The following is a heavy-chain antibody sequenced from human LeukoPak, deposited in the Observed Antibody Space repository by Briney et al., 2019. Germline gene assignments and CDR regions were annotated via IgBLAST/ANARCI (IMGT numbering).Heavy chain of an antibody. CDR2: IYYSGST. D-gene: IGHD2-15*01. J-gene: IGHJ4*02. CDR3: AREDCSGGTCEFDY. CDR1: GGSISNYY. V-gene: IGHV4-59*01. Sequence: SETLSLTCTVSGGSISNYYWSWIQQPPGKGLEWIGYIYYSGSTNYNPSLKSRVTISVDTSKNQLSLNLSSVTAADTAVYYCAREDCSGGTCEFDYWGQGTLVTVSS.